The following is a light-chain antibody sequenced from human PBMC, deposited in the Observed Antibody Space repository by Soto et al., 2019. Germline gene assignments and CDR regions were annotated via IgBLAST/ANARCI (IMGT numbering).Light chain of an antibody. Sequence: QSALTQPASVSGSPGQSITISCTGTSSDVGGYNYVSWYQQHPGKAPKLMIYDVSNRPSGVSNRFSGSKSGNTASLTISGLQAEDEADYYCSSYTSSSPLVYVFGTGTKVTVL. CDR3: SSYTSSSPLVYV. V-gene: IGLV2-14*01. J-gene: IGLJ1*01. CDR2: DVS. CDR1: SSDVGGYNY.